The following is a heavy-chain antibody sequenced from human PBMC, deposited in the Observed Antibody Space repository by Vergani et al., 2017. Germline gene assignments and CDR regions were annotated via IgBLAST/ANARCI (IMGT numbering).Heavy chain of an antibody. Sequence: EVQVVESGGGLVQPGGSLRLSCAASGFTFDDYAMHWVRQAPGKGLEWVSGISWNSGSIGYADSVKGRFTISRDNAKNSLYLQMNSLRAEDMALYYCAKDRRAVALYYFDYWGQGTLVTVSS. V-gene: IGHV3-9*03. D-gene: IGHD6-19*01. CDR3: AKDRRAVALYYFDY. CDR2: ISWNSGSI. CDR1: GFTFDDYA. J-gene: IGHJ4*02.